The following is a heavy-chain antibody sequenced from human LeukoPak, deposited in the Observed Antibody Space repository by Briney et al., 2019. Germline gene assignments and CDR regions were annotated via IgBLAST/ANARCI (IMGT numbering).Heavy chain of an antibody. CDR3: ARPASGVSRYFDY. D-gene: IGHD3-10*01. CDR1: GVPISSTSYY. Sequence: SETLSLTCTVSGVPISSTSYYWGWIRQPPGKGLEWIGSIYYSGTTYYNPSLKSRVSVSVDTSKNQFSLRLRSMTAADTTLYYCARPASGVSRYFDYWGQGTLVTVSS. V-gene: IGHV4-39*01. J-gene: IGHJ4*02. CDR2: IYYSGTT.